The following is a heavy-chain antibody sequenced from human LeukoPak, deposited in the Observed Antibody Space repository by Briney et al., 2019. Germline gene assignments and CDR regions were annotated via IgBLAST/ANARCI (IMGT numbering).Heavy chain of an antibody. V-gene: IGHV4-59*01. CDR3: ARVRGSGKYYYYYMDV. CDR1: GVSISSYY. J-gene: IGHJ6*03. CDR2: IYYSGST. Sequence: SETLSLTCTVSGVSISSYYWSWLRQPPGKGLEWIGYIYYSGSTNYNPSLKSRVTISVDTSKNQFSLKLSSVTAADTAVYYCARVRGSGKYYYYYMDVWGKGTTVTISS. D-gene: IGHD3-10*01.